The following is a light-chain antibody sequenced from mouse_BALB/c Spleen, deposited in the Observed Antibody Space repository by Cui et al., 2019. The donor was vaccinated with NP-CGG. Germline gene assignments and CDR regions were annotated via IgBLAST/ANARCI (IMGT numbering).Light chain of an antibody. CDR1: TGAVTTSNY. CDR2: GTN. V-gene: IGLV1*01. CDR3: ALWYSNHWV. Sequence: AVLTQELALTTSPGETVTLTCRSSTGAVTTSNYANWVQEKPDHLFTGLIGGTNNRVPGVPARFSGSLIGDKAALTLTGAQTEDEAMYFCALWYSNHWVFGGGTKLTVL. J-gene: IGLJ1*01.